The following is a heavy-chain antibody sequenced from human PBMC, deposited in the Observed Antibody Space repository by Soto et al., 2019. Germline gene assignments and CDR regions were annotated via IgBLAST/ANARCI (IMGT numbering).Heavy chain of an antibody. D-gene: IGHD2-15*01. CDR2: ISFDGTTE. CDR3: ARPIPRWSYHYGMDV. Sequence: QLVESGGRGVRPGRSLRLSCEASEFTFSSYAMHWVRQAPGRGLEWVALISFDGTTEYYADSVKGRFIISRDNSRSMVYLQMDSLRPDDTAIYYCARPIPRWSYHYGMDVCGQGTTVTVSS. V-gene: IGHV3-30*03. CDR1: EFTFSSYA. J-gene: IGHJ6*02.